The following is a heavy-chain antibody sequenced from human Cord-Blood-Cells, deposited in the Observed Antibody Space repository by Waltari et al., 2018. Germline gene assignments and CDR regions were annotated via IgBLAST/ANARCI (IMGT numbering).Heavy chain of an antibody. Sequence: QVQLVQSGAEVKKPGASVKVSCKASGYTFTSYGISWVRQAPGQGSEWRGWIMSYNSKTTNAQKLQGRVTMTTDTTTSTAYMELRSLRSDDTAVYYCARLLGYAFDIWVQGTMVTVSS. CDR3: ARLLGYAFDI. D-gene: IGHD7-27*01. CDR2: IMSYNSKT. CDR1: GYTFTSYG. V-gene: IGHV1-18*01. J-gene: IGHJ3*02.